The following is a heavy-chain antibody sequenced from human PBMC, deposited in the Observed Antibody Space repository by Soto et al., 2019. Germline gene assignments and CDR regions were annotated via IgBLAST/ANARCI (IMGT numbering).Heavy chain of an antibody. CDR1: GGSFSGYY. D-gene: IGHD3-3*01. Sequence: QVQLQQWGAGLLKPSETLSLTCAVYGGSFSGYYWSWIRQPPGKGLEWIGEINHSGSTNYNPSLKSRVTISVDTSKNQFSLKLSSVTAADTAVYYCARKTGFWSGYYYYYYGMDVWGQGTTVTVSS. J-gene: IGHJ6*02. CDR3: ARKTGFWSGYYYYYYGMDV. CDR2: INHSGST. V-gene: IGHV4-34*01.